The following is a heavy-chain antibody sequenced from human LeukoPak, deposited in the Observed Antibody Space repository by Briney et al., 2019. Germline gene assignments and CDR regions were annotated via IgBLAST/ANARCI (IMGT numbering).Heavy chain of an antibody. CDR1: GYTFTSSA. V-gene: IGHV7-4-1*01. J-gene: IGHJ4*02. CDR3: ARGETTVTIVH. CDR2: INTNTGNP. D-gene: IGHD4-17*01. Sequence: ASVKVSCKASGYTFTSSALNWVRQAPGQGLEWMGWINTNTGNPTYAQGFTGRLVFSLDTSVSTAYLQIGSLKAEDTAVYYCARGETTVTIVHWGQGTLVTVSS.